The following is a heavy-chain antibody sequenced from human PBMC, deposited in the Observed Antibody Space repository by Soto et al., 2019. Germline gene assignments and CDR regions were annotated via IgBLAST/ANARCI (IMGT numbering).Heavy chain of an antibody. V-gene: IGHV3-23*01. CDR2: IDATGGNT. CDR1: GFTFSTYG. D-gene: IGHD5-18*01. CDR3: EKREGYGSVDY. J-gene: IGHJ4*02. Sequence: EVQLLESGGGLVHPGGSLKLSCAASGFTFSTYGMSWVRQAPGKGLEWVSSIDATGGNTNEADSVKGRFTISRDNSKNMLYLQMNSLRAEDMAVYYCEKREGYGSVDYWGQGTLVTVSS.